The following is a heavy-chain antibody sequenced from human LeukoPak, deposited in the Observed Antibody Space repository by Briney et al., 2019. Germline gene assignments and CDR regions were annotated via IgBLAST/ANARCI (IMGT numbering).Heavy chain of an antibody. Sequence: SETLSLTCTVSGGSISSNNHYWGWIRQPAGKGLEWIGHIYYSGSIFLNPSLKSRVAISVDTSKNQFSLKLSSVTAADAAFYYCARVPLWFGTGYMDVWGKGTTVIVSS. CDR3: ARVPLWFGTGYMDV. V-gene: IGHV4-39*07. D-gene: IGHD2-21*01. CDR1: GGSISSNNHY. CDR2: IYYSGSI. J-gene: IGHJ6*03.